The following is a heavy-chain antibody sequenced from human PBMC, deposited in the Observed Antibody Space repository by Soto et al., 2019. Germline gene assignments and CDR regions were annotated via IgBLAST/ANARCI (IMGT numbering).Heavy chain of an antibody. J-gene: IGHJ4*02. CDR2: ITSDGSTT. D-gene: IGHD6-19*01. CDR3: AKGGSSGWPGGEDF. V-gene: IGHV3-23*01. Sequence: EVQLLESGGGLVQPGGSLRLSCVVSGFTFSNYAMSWVRKTPGKGLEWVSGITSDGSTTWYADFVEGRFTISRDNSKNTVYLQLNSPRGEDAAVYFCAKGGSSGWPGGEDFWGQGTMVTVSS. CDR1: GFTFSNYA.